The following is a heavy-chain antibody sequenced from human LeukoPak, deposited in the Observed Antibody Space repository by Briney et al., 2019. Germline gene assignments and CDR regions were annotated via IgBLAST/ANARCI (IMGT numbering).Heavy chain of an antibody. J-gene: IGHJ3*01. CDR1: GGSISTYY. CDR2: IYYSGIT. Sequence: PSETLSLTCTVSGGSISTYYWGWIRQTPGRGLEWIGYIYYSGITDYSPSLKSRVTISIDTSKKQFSLKLSSVTAADTAVYYCARWEASRVAFDLWGQGTLVTVSS. D-gene: IGHD1-26*01. V-gene: IGHV4-59*01. CDR3: ARWEASRVAFDL.